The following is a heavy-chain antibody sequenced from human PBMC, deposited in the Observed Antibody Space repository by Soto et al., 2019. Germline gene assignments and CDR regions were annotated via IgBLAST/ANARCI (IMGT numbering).Heavy chain of an antibody. J-gene: IGHJ4*02. CDR3: ARGGIFYDFRSGYYTSFDY. Sequence: ASVKVSCKASGYTFTSYGISWVRQAPGQGLEWMGWTSAYNGNTNYAQKLQGRVTMTTDTSTSSAYMELRSLRSDDTAVYYCARGGIFYDFRSGYYTSFDYWGQGTLVTVSS. V-gene: IGHV1-18*01. CDR2: TSAYNGNT. CDR1: GYTFTSYG. D-gene: IGHD3-3*01.